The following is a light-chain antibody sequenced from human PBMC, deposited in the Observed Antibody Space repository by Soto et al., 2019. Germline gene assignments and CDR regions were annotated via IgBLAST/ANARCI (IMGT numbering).Light chain of an antibody. CDR3: QQYGSSPRT. V-gene: IGKV3-20*01. CDR2: AAS. Sequence: IVLTQSAGALSLSPGERATLSCRASQSVSSPYLAWYHQKPGQAPRLLIYAASSRATGIPDRFSGSGSGTDFTLTISRLEPEDFAVYYCQQYGSSPRTFGQGTKVDIK. CDR1: QSVSSPY. J-gene: IGKJ1*01.